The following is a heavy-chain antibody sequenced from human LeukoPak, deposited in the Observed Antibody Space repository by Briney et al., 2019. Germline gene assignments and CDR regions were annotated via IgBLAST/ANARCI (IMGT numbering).Heavy chain of an antibody. V-gene: IGHV3-73*01. CDR3: AREPLGDILTGSHPIDYYYYGMDV. Sequence: GGSLRLSCAASGFTFSDSAIHWVRQVSGKGLEWVGRIKTKTNNDATAYGAAVKGRFTISRDDSKNTAYLEMNSLKTDDTAVYYCAREPLGDILTGSHPIDYYYYGMDVWGQGTTVTVSS. D-gene: IGHD3-9*01. CDR1: GFTFSDSA. J-gene: IGHJ6*02. CDR2: IKTKTNNDAT.